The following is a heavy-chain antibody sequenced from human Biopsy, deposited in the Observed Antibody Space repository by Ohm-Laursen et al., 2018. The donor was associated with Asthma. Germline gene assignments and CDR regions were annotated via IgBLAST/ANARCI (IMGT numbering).Heavy chain of an antibody. CDR2: INAGNGNT. D-gene: IGHD3-9*01. V-gene: IGHV1-3*01. CDR1: GYTFISYA. J-gene: IGHJ3*02. Sequence: ASVKVSCKTFGYTFISYAIHWVRQAPGQRLEWMGWINAGNGNTKYSQKFQGRVTITRDTSASTAYMELSSLRSEDTAVYYCARTYYDFLTGQVNDAFAMWGQGTMVTVSS. CDR3: ARTYYDFLTGQVNDAFAM.